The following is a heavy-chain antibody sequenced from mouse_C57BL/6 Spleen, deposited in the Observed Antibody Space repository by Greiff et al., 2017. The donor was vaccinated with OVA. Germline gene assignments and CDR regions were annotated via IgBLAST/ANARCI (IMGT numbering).Heavy chain of an antibody. CDR1: GYAFSSSW. Sequence: QVQLQQSGPELVKPGASVKISCKASGYAFSSSWMNWVKQRPGKGLEWIGRIYPGDGDTNYNGKFKGKATLTADKSSSTADMQLSSLTSEDSAVYFCARDPYYYGSKDWYFDVWGTGTTVTVSS. J-gene: IGHJ1*03. CDR2: IYPGDGDT. CDR3: ARDPYYYGSKDWYFDV. V-gene: IGHV1-82*01. D-gene: IGHD1-1*01.